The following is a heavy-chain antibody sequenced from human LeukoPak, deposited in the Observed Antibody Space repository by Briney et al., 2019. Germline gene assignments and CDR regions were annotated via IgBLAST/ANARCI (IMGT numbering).Heavy chain of an antibody. D-gene: IGHD6-19*01. CDR2: ISAYNGNT. J-gene: IGHJ5*02. CDR1: GYTFTSYG. Sequence: ASVKVSCKASGYTFTSYGISWVRQAPGQGLEWMGWISAYNGNTNYAQKLQGRVTMTTDTSTSTAYMELRSLRSDDTAVYYCASLESSGWYNWFDPWGQGTLVTVSS. V-gene: IGHV1-18*01. CDR3: ASLESSGWYNWFDP.